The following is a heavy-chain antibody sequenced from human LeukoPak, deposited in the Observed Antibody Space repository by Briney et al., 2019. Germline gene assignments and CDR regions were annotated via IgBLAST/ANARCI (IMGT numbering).Heavy chain of an antibody. CDR1: GFTFDNYA. D-gene: IGHD6-19*01. Sequence: PGRSLRLSCAASGFTFDNYAMHWVRQAPGKGLEWLSIISWNSGYIGYADSVKGRFTISRDNAKKSLDLQMNSLRAEDTAFYYCAKVRGTYSSGYFFDYWGQGTLVTVSS. CDR2: ISWNSGYI. V-gene: IGHV3-9*01. J-gene: IGHJ4*02. CDR3: AKVRGTYSSGYFFDY.